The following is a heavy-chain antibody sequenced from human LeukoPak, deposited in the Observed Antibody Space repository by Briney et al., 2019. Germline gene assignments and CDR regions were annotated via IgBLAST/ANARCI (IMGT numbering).Heavy chain of an antibody. Sequence: PSETLSLTCTVSGGSISSSNYYWGWIRQPPGKGLECIGSVYYSGNTYYNPSLKSRVTISVDTSKNQFSLKLSSVTAADTAVYYCASGEYYYDSSGLLYWGQGTLVTVSS. V-gene: IGHV4-39*07. J-gene: IGHJ4*02. CDR1: GGSISSSNYY. CDR2: VYYSGNT. D-gene: IGHD3-22*01. CDR3: ASGEYYYDSSGLLY.